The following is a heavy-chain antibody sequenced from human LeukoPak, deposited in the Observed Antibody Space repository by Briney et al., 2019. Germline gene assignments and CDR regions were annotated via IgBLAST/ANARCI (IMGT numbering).Heavy chain of an antibody. CDR2: ISYDGSNK. Sequence: GGXLRLSCAASGFTFSSYAMHWVRQAPGKGLERVAVISYDGSNKYYADSVKGRFTISRDNSKNTLYLQMNSLRAADTAVSYCALRASTNIPGYWGQGTMVTVSS. D-gene: IGHD2/OR15-2a*01. CDR1: GFTFSSYA. CDR3: ALRASTNIPGY. V-gene: IGHV3-30-3*01. J-gene: IGHJ4*02.